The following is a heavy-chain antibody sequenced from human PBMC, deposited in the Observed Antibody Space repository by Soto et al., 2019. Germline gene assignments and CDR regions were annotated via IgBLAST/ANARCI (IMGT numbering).Heavy chain of an antibody. V-gene: IGHV3-23*01. CDR3: AKENPDIVATIPNYFDY. J-gene: IGHJ4*02. CDR2: ISGSGGST. Sequence: GGSLRLSCAASGFTFSSYAMSWVRQAPGKGLEWVSAISGSGGSTYYADSVKGRFTISRDNSKNTLYLQMNSLRAEDTAVYYCAKENPDIVATIPNYFDYWGQGTLVTVSS. D-gene: IGHD5-12*01. CDR1: GFTFSSYA.